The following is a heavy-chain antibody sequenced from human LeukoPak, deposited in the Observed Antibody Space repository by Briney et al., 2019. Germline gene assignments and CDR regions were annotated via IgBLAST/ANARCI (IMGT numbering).Heavy chain of an antibody. CDR1: GYTFTGYY. CDR3: ARVAGYCSGGSCYNDAFDI. Sequence: GASVKVSCKASGYTFTGYYMHWVRQAPGQGLEWMGWINPNSGGTNYAQKFQGWVTMTRDTSISTAYMELSRLRSDDTAVYYCARVAGYCSGGSCYNDAFDIWGQGTMVTVSS. CDR2: INPNSGGT. J-gene: IGHJ3*02. V-gene: IGHV1-2*04. D-gene: IGHD2-15*01.